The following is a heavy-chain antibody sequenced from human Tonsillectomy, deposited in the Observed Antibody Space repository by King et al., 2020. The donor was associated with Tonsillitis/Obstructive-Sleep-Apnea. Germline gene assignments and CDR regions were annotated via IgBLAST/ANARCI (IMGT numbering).Heavy chain of an antibody. D-gene: IGHD1-26*01. Sequence: VQLVESGGGVVQPGRSLRLSCAASGFTFSSYGMHWVRQAPGKGLEWVAVIWYDGSNKYYADAVKGRFTISRDNSKNTLYLQMNSLRAEDTAVYYCARETSEVYRPPVGYWGQGTLVTVSS. CDR2: IWYDGSNK. CDR3: ARETSEVYRPPVGY. V-gene: IGHV3-33*01. J-gene: IGHJ4*02. CDR1: GFTFSSYG.